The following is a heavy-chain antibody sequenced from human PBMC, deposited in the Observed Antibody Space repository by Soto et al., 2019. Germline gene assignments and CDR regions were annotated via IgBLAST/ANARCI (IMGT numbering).Heavy chain of an antibody. CDR3: ARELGSGWSTYYYGMDV. J-gene: IGHJ6*02. CDR1: GYTFTSYA. Sequence: AASVKVSFKASGYTFTSYAMHWVRQAPGQRLEWMGWINAGNGNTKYSQKFQGRVTITRDTSASTAYMELSSLRSEDTAVYYCARELGSGWSTYYYGMDVWGQGTTVTVSS. V-gene: IGHV1-3*01. CDR2: INAGNGNT. D-gene: IGHD6-19*01.